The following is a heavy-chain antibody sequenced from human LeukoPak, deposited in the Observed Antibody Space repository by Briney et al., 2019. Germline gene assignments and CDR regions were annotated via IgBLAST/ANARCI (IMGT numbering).Heavy chain of an antibody. V-gene: IGHV3-30-3*01. CDR1: GFTFSSYA. D-gene: IGHD3-3*01. CDR3: ARDNRYDFWSGYFDY. Sequence: PGGSLRLSCAASGFTFSSYAMQWVRQAPGKGLEWVAVISYDGSNKYYADSVKGRFTISRDNSKNTLYLQMNSLRAEDTAVYYCARDNRYDFWSGYFDYWGQGTLVTVSS. J-gene: IGHJ4*02. CDR2: ISYDGSNK.